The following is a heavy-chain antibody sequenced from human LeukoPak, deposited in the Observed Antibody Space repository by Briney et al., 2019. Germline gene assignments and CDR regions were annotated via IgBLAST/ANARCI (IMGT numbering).Heavy chain of an antibody. CDR2: ISSSSSYI. CDR3: ARGDYVDTAMVTKDTYYFDY. J-gene: IGHJ4*02. Sequence: PGGSLRLSCAASGFTFSSYSMNWVRQAPGKGLEWVSSISSSSSYIYYADSVKGRFTISRDNAKNSLYLQMNSLRAEDTAVYYCARGDYVDTAMVTKDTYYFDYWGQGTLVTVSS. D-gene: IGHD5-18*01. CDR1: GFTFSSYS. V-gene: IGHV3-21*01.